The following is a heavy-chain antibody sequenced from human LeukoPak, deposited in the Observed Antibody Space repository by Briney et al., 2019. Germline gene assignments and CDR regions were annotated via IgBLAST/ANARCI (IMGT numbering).Heavy chain of an antibody. Sequence: GGSLRLSCAASGFTLSNSAMSWVRQAPGKGLEWVSSISSSSSYICYADSVKGRFTISRDNAKNSLYLQMNSLRAEDTAVYYCARRTVSEYNWFDPWGQGTLVTVSS. J-gene: IGHJ5*02. V-gene: IGHV3-21*01. CDR3: ARRTVSEYNWFDP. D-gene: IGHD4-17*01. CDR1: GFTLSNSA. CDR2: ISSSSSYI.